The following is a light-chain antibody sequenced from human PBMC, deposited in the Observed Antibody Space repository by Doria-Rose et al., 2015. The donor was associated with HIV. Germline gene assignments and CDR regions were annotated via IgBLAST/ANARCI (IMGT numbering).Light chain of an antibody. CDR1: QSFSSTY. Sequence: TQSPGTLPLSPGERATLSCRASQSFSSTYLAWYQQKPGQASSLIIYDGSTRATGIPDRFSASGSGTDFTLTINRLEPEDFALYYCHQYGTSWTFGQGTKVEI. J-gene: IGKJ1*01. CDR2: DGS. V-gene: IGKV3-20*01. CDR3: HQYGTSWT.